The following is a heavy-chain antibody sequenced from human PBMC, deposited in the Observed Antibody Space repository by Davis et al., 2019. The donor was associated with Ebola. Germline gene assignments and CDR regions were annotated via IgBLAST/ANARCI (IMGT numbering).Heavy chain of an antibody. CDR2: IYYSGST. CDR3: ARLRIYCTGGVCYYYYGMDV. D-gene: IGHD2-8*02. J-gene: IGHJ6*02. CDR1: GGSISSYY. Sequence: MPSETLSLTCTVSGGSISSYYWSWIRQPPGKGLEWIGYIYYSGSTNYNPSLKSRVTISVDTSKNQFSLKLSSVTAADTAVYYCARLRIYCTGGVCYYYYGMDVWGQGTTVTVSS. V-gene: IGHV4-59*01.